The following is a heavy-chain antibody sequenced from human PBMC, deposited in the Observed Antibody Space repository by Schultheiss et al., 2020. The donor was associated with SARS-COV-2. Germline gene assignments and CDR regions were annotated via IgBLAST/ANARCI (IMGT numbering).Heavy chain of an antibody. V-gene: IGHV4-59*12. CDR1: GGSISSYY. CDR2: IYYSGST. J-gene: IGHJ4*02. Sequence: SETLSLTCTVSGGSISSYYWSWIRQPPGKGLEWIGYIYYSGSTNYNPSLKSRVTISVDTSKNQFSLKLSSVTAADTAVYYCARGSNFDYWGQGTLVTVSS. CDR3: ARGSNFDY.